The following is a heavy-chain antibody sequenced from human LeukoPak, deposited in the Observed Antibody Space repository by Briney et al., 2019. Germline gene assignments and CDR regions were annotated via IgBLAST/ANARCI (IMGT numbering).Heavy chain of an antibody. Sequence: GGSLRLSCEASGFTFSSYAMHWVRQAPGKGLEWVAVISYDGSNKYYADSVKGRFTIARDNSKNTLYLQMNSLRAEDTAVYYCARDGLLADYGGNSGIDYWGQGTLVTVSS. V-gene: IGHV3-30*04. J-gene: IGHJ4*02. CDR2: ISYDGSNK. D-gene: IGHD4-23*01. CDR1: GFTFSSYA. CDR3: ARDGLLADYGGNSGIDY.